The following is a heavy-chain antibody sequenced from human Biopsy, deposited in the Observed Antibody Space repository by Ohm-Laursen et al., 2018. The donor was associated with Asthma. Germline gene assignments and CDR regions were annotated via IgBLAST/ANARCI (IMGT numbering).Heavy chain of an antibody. CDR3: VRAVRNEQWLAPFDY. CDR2: VYWTGST. J-gene: IGHJ4*02. V-gene: IGHV4-59*01. Sequence: PPGTLSLTCNVYGGSISSFYWSWIRQSPEKGLEWMGYVYWTGSTNYNPSLKSRITMSVDTSKNRMFLELTSVTAADTAIYYCVRAVRNEQWLAPFDYWGQGKPVTVSS. CDR1: GGSISSFY. D-gene: IGHD6-19*01.